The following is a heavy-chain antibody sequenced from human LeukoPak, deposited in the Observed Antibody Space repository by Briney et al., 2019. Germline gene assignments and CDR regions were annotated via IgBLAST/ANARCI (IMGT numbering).Heavy chain of an antibody. J-gene: IGHJ4*02. Sequence: GESLKISCKGSGYRFSSHWTAWVRQMPGKGLEWMGVISPGDSDTRYSPSFQGQVTISADKSISTVYLQWRSLKASDTAMYYCARHQDSSNYGIDFWGQGTLVTVSS. V-gene: IGHV5-51*01. CDR1: GYRFSSHW. CDR3: ARHQDSSNYGIDF. D-gene: IGHD4-11*01. CDR2: ISPGDSDT.